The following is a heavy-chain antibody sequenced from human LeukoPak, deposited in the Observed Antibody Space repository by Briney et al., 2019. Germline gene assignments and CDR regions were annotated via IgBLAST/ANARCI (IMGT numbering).Heavy chain of an antibody. CDR2: FDPEDGET. CDR1: GYTLTELS. Sequence: GASVTVSCKVSGYTLTELSMHWVRQAPGKGLEWMGGFDPEDGETIYAQKFQGRVTMTEDTSTDTAYMELSSLRSEDTAVYYCATDLGIVATMGPGYWGQGTLVTVSS. J-gene: IGHJ4*02. D-gene: IGHD5-12*01. CDR3: ATDLGIVATMGPGY. V-gene: IGHV1-24*01.